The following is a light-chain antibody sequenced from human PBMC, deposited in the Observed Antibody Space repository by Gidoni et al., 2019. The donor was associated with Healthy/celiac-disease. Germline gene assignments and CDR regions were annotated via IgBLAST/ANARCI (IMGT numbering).Light chain of an antibody. J-gene: IGKJ1*01. V-gene: IGKV3-11*01. Sequence: EIVLTQSPATLSWSPGERATLSCRASQSVSSYVAWYQQQPGQAPRLLIYDASNRAPGIPARFSGSVSGTDFSLTISSLAPEAFAVYYCQQRSHWPAFGQGPKVEI. CDR3: QQRSHWPA. CDR1: QSVSSY. CDR2: DAS.